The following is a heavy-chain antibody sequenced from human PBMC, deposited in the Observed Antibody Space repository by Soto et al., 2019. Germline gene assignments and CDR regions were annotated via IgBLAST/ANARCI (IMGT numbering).Heavy chain of an antibody. CDR3: ARTSRFDS. CDR1: GGSFRDYY. V-gene: IGHV4-34*01. J-gene: IGHJ5*01. D-gene: IGHD6-6*01. Sequence: QVHLQQWGAGLLKSSETLSLTCAVYGGSFRDYYWSWVRQPPGKGLEWIGQINHSGSTNYNPSLKSRVTLSVDTSKNQFSLKLSSVTAADTAVYYCARTSRFDSWGQEPWSPSPQ. CDR2: INHSGST.